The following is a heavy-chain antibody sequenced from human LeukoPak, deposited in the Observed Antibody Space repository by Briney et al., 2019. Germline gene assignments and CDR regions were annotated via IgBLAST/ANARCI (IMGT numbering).Heavy chain of an antibody. CDR3: ARRPRYAPQLLGFLEWLEDAFDI. CDR1: GGSINSGGYS. J-gene: IGHJ3*02. D-gene: IGHD3-3*01. CDR2: IYHSGST. V-gene: IGHV4-30-2*01. Sequence: PSETLSLTCAVSGGSINSGGYSWSWIRQPPGKGLEWIGYIYHSGSTYYNPSLKSRVTISVDTSKNQFSLKLSSVTAADTAVYYCARRPRYAPQLLGFLEWLEDAFDIWGQGTMVTVSS.